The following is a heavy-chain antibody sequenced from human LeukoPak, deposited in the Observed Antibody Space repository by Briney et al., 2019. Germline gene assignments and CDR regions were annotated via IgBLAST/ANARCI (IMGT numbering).Heavy chain of an antibody. Sequence: GRSLRLSCAASGFTFDDYAMHWVRQVPGKGLEWVSGISWNSGSIGYADSVKGPFTISRDNAKNSLYLHMNSLSAEDTALYYCAKGKKITVAGLFDCWGQGTLVTVSS. CDR1: GFTFDDYA. CDR2: ISWNSGSI. D-gene: IGHD6-19*01. J-gene: IGHJ4*02. V-gene: IGHV3-9*01. CDR3: AKGKKITVAGLFDC.